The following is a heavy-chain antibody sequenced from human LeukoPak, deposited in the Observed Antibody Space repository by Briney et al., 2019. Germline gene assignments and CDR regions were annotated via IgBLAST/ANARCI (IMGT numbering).Heavy chain of an antibody. V-gene: IGHV3-21*03. CDR3: ARDGGGWTFDY. CDR2: ISSSSSYI. J-gene: IGHJ4*02. CDR1: VFTFSSYS. D-gene: IGHD6-19*01. Sequence: GGSLRLSCAASVFTFSSYSMNWVRQAPGKGLEWVSSISSSSSYIYYADSVKGRFTISRDNAKNSLYLQMNSLRAEDTAVYYCARDGGGWTFDYWGQGTLVTVSS.